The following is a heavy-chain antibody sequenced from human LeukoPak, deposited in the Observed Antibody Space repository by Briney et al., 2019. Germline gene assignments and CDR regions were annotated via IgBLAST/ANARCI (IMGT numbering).Heavy chain of an antibody. V-gene: IGHV3-30-3*01. CDR2: ISYDGSNK. CDR1: GFTFSSYA. D-gene: IGHD1-26*01. Sequence: GGSLRLSCAASGFTFSSYAMHWVRQAPGKGLEWVAVISYDGSNKYYADSVKGRFTISRDNSKNTLYLQMNSLRADDTAVYYCARESSGSHSGTDFWGQGTLVTVSS. J-gene: IGHJ4*02. CDR3: ARESSGSHSGTDF.